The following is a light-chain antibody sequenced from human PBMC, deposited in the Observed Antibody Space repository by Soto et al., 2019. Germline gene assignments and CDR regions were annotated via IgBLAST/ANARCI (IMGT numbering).Light chain of an antibody. V-gene: IGKV3-11*01. Sequence: EVVLTQSPATLSLSLGERATLSCRASQGLDTYLAWYQQKPGQAPRLLIYDASKRATGIPARFSGSGSGTDFTLNISSLEPEDFAVYYCQQRSIWPQTFGQGTKVEVK. CDR2: DAS. J-gene: IGKJ1*01. CDR1: QGLDTY. CDR3: QQRSIWPQT.